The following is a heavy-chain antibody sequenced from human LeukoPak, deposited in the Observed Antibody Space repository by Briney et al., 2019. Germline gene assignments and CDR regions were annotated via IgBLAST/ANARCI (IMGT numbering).Heavy chain of an antibody. CDR3: AREDWGSSYYYYGMDV. CDR1: GFTFSSYG. V-gene: IGHV3-33*01. J-gene: IGHJ6*02. D-gene: IGHD7-27*01. Sequence: GGSLRLSCAASGFTFSSYGMHWVRQAPGKGLEWVAVIWYDGSNKYYADSVKGRFTISRDNSKNTLYLQMNSLRAEDTAVYYCAREDWGSSYYYYGMDVWGQGTTVTVSS. CDR2: IWYDGSNK.